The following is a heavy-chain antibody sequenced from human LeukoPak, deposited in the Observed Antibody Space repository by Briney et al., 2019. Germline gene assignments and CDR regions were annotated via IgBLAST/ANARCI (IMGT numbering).Heavy chain of an antibody. CDR3: ARDLVGSGRPFDY. D-gene: IGHD6-19*01. J-gene: IGHJ4*02. CDR1: GGSISSYF. V-gene: IGHV4-4*07. CDR2: IYSSGST. Sequence: PSETLSLTCIVSGGSISSYFWSWIRPPAGKGLEWIGRIYSSGSTNYNPSLKSRVTMSVDTSKNQFSLKVNSVTAADTAVYYCARDLVGSGRPFDYWGQGILVTVSS.